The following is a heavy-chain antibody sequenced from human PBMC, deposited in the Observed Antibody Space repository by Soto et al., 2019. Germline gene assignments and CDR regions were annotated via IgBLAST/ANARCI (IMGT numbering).Heavy chain of an antibody. CDR3: AATYCSSTSCYYNWFDP. V-gene: IGHV1-69*02. Sequence: QVQLVQSGAEVKKPGSSVKVSCKASGGTFSSYTISWVRQAPGQGLEWMGRIIPILGIANYAQKFQGRVTITAHKSTSTAYMELSSLRSEDTAVYYCAATYCSSTSCYYNWFDPRGQGTLVTVSS. D-gene: IGHD2-2*01. J-gene: IGHJ5*02. CDR2: IIPILGIA. CDR1: GGTFSSYT.